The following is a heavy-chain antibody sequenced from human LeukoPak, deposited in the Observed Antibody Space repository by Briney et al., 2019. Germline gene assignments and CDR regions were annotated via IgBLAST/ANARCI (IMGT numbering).Heavy chain of an antibody. V-gene: IGHV3-23*01. CDR1: GFTFSSYA. CDR3: AKAQLRYFDWPDY. Sequence: GGSLRLSCAASGFTFSSYAMSWVGQAPGKGLEWVSAISGSGGSTYYADSVKGRFTISRDNSKNTLYLQMNSLRAEDTAVYYCAKAQLRYFDWPDYWGQGTLVTVSS. CDR2: ISGSGGST. J-gene: IGHJ4*02. D-gene: IGHD3-9*01.